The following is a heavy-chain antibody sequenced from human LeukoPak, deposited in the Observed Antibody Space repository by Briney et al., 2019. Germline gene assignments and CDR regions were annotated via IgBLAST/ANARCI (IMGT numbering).Heavy chain of an antibody. V-gene: IGHV3-23*01. CDR3: AKQGGIAAAGTGPFHY. CDR2: ISGSGGST. CDR1: GFTFDDYG. D-gene: IGHD6-13*01. Sequence: GGSLRLSCAASGFTFDDYGMSWVRQVPGKGLEWVSGISGSGGSTYYADSVKGRFTISRDNSKDTLYLQMNSLRAEDTAVYYCAKQGGIAAAGTGPFHYWGQGTLVTVSS. J-gene: IGHJ4*02.